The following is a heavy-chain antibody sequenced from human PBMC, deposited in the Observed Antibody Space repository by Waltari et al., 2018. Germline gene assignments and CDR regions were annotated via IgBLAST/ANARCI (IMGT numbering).Heavy chain of an antibody. J-gene: IGHJ5*02. CDR3: ATVSTVPAAQGLFWFDP. D-gene: IGHD2-2*01. CDR1: GYALTEFS. V-gene: IGHV1-24*01. CDR2: FDPEDGET. Sequence: QVQLVQSGAEVKKPGASVKVSCKVSGYALTEFSMHWVRLAPGNGLEGLEGMGGFDPEDGETIYAQKFQGRVTMTEDTSTDTAYMELSSLRSEDTAVYYCATVSTVPAAQGLFWFDPWGQGTLVTVSS.